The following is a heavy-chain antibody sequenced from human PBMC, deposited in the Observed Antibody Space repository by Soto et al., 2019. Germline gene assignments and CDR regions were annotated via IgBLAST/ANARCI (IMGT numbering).Heavy chain of an antibody. J-gene: IGHJ6*02. CDR3: ARDSDCHSTRRFLPPHV. CDR1: GFTFSAEN. V-gene: IGHV3-21*06. D-gene: IGHD2-2*01. CDR2: ISGGGSYI. Sequence: GGDLRLSCSASGFTFSAENMSWVRQVPGKGLEWVSGISGGGSYIFYADSVQGRFSISRDNPKNSLFLEMSSLRVEDTAVYYSARDSDCHSTRRFLPPHVCGQGTSGTLSS.